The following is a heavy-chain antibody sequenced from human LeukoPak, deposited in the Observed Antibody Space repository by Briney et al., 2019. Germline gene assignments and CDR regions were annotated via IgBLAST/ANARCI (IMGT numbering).Heavy chain of an antibody. J-gene: IGHJ6*02. V-gene: IGHV1-2*02. D-gene: IGHD6-19*01. CDR2: INPNSGGT. Sequence: ASVKVSCKASGYTFTGYYMHWVRQAPGQGLEWMGWINPNSGGTYYAQKFQGRVTMTRDTSISTAYMELSRLRSDDTAVYYCARGTDSSGWYGTVMDGWGQGSTVTVSS. CDR3: ARGTDSSGWYGTVMDG. CDR1: GYTFTGYY.